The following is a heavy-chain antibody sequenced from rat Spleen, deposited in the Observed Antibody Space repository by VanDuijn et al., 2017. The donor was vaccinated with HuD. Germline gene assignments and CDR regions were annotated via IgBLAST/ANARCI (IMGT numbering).Heavy chain of an antibody. CDR1: GFTFSDYY. CDR3: ARHGPIYYSTGVMDA. Sequence: EVQLVESGGGLVQPGRSLKLSCAASGFTFSDYYMAWVRQAPTKGLEWVATISYDGSSPYYRDSVKGRFTISRDNAKSTLYLQMDSLRSEDTATYYCARHGPIYYSTGVMDAWGQGASVTVSS. D-gene: IGHD1-1*01. J-gene: IGHJ4*01. V-gene: IGHV5-7*01. CDR2: ISYDGSSP.